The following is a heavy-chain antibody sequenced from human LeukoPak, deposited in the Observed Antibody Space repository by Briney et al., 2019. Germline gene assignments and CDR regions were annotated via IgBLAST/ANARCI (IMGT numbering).Heavy chain of an antibody. D-gene: IGHD3-22*01. CDR3: ARNISAFVRGARGNWFDP. V-gene: IGHV4-39*07. Sequence: PSETLSLTCSVSGDSISNNDYYWGWIRQPPGKRLEWIGSIHYSGPSYNYRGSTTYNPSLKSRVTISVDSSKDQFSLTLTSVTAADTAMYYCARNISAFVRGARGNWFDPWGQGTLVIVSS. CDR1: GDSISNNDYY. CDR2: IHYSGPSYNYRGST. J-gene: IGHJ5*02.